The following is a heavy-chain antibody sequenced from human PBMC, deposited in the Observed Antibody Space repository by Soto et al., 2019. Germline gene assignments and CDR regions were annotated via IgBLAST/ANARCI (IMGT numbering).Heavy chain of an antibody. CDR3: AKDCIAVAGFNGMDV. Sequence: EVQLVESGGGLVQPGRSLRLSCAASGFKFDDYAMNWVRQAPGKGLEWVAGISWNSGGIVYADSVKGRFTISRGNAKRSLSLQMNSLRAEDTAFYYCAKDCIAVAGFNGMDVWGQGTTVTVSS. CDR1: GFKFDDYA. V-gene: IGHV3-9*01. D-gene: IGHD6-19*01. CDR2: ISWNSGGI. J-gene: IGHJ6*02.